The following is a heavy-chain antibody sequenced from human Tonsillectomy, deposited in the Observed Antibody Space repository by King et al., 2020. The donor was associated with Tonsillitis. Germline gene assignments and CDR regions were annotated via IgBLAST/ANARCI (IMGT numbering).Heavy chain of an antibody. CDR2: IYYSGST. CDR3: VRNYGSESYDFDS. D-gene: IGHD3-10*01. V-gene: IGHV4-61*01. CDR1: GASVSSGSFY. J-gene: IGHJ4*02. Sequence: VQLQESGPGLVKPSETLSLTCTVSGASVSSGSFYWRWIRQPPGKGLEWIGYIYYSGSTNYNPSLKSRVTISVDTSKNQFSLKLSSVTAADTAVYYCVRNYGSESYDFDSWGQGTLVSVSS.